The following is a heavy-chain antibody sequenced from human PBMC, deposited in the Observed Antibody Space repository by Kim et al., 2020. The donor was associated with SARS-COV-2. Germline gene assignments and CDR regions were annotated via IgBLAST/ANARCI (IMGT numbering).Heavy chain of an antibody. Sequence: GGSLRLSCAASGFTFSSYAMSWVRQAPGKGLEWVSAISGSGGSTYYADSVKGRFTISRDNSKNTLYLQMNSLRAEDTAVYYCAKGGDSNYYYYYGMDVWGQGTTVTVSS. CDR3: AKGGDSNYYYYYGMDV. J-gene: IGHJ6*02. CDR1: GFTFSSYA. D-gene: IGHD2-15*01. CDR2: ISGSGGST. V-gene: IGHV3-23*01.